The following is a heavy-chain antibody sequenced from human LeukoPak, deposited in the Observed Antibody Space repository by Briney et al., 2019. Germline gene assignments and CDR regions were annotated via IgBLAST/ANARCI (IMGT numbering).Heavy chain of an antibody. CDR3: ASAEGTTGYSSGWRFDY. V-gene: IGHV1-69*04. Sequence: SVKVSCKASGGTFSSYAISWVRQAPGQGLEWMGRIIPILGIANYAQKFQGRVTITADKSTSTAYMELSSLRSEDTAVYYCASAEGTTGYSSGWRFDYWGQGTLVTVSS. CDR2: IIPILGIA. CDR1: GGTFSSYA. J-gene: IGHJ4*02. D-gene: IGHD6-19*01.